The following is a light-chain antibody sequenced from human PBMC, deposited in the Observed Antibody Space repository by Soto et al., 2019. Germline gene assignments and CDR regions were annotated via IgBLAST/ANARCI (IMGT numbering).Light chain of an antibody. J-gene: IGLJ1*01. Sequence: SYELTQPPSVSVAPGQTATFICGGDNIGYKTVHWYQQRPGQAPVLVVYDDSDRPSGIPERFSGSNSGNTATLTISGLQSEDEADYYCATWDDSLHGYVFGTGTKLTVL. CDR2: DDS. CDR1: NIGYKT. CDR3: ATWDDSLHGYV. V-gene: IGLV3-21*02.